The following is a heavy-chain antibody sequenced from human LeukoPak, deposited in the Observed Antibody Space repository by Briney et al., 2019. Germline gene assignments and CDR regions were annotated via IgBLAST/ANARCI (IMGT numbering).Heavy chain of an antibody. CDR3: ARVKYSVSGTYTARVMDY. D-gene: IGHD3-10*01. V-gene: IGHV4-61*02. CDR1: GGSISSATYY. Sequence: SQTLSLTCTVSGGSISSATYYWNWIRQPAGKGLEWIGRVYTTGITNYNPSLTSRVTISIDTSKNQFSLNLTSVTAADTAVYYCARVKYSVSGTYTARVMDYWGQGTLVTVSS. CDR2: VYTTGIT. J-gene: IGHJ4*02.